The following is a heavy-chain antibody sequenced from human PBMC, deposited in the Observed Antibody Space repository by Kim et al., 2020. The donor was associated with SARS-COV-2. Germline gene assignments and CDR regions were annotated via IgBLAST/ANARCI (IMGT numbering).Heavy chain of an antibody. D-gene: IGHD6-13*01. Sequence: SRKSRVTISVDTSKNQFSLKLSSVTAADTAVYYCARPVVIAAAGIGWFDPWGQGTLVTVSS. V-gene: IGHV4-39*01. CDR3: ARPVVIAAAGIGWFDP. J-gene: IGHJ5*02.